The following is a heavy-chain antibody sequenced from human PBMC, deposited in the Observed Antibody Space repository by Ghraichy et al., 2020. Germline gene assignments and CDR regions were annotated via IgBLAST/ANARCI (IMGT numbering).Heavy chain of an antibody. CDR1: GYSFTSYW. CDR2: IYPGDSDT. CDR3: ARRVTSSGLLIFDY. J-gene: IGHJ4*02. D-gene: IGHD3-22*01. Sequence: GGSLRLSCKGSGYSFTSYWIGWVRQMPGKGLEWMGIIYPGDSDTRYSPSFQGQVTISADKSISTAYLQWSSLKASDTAMYYCARRVTSSGLLIFDYWGQGTLVTVSS. V-gene: IGHV5-51*01.